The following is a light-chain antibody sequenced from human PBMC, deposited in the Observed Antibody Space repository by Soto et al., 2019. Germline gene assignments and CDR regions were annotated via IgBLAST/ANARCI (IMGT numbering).Light chain of an antibody. CDR2: EVN. CDR3: NSFTTSNTYV. CDR1: SSDIGTYTR. V-gene: IGLV2-18*02. J-gene: IGLJ1*01. Sequence: QSVLTQPASVSGSPGQSITISCIGTSSDIGTYTRVSWYQQPPGTAPKLIIYEVNNRPSGVPDRFSGSKSGNTASLIISGLQAEDEADYYCNSFTTSNTYVFGTGTQLTVL.